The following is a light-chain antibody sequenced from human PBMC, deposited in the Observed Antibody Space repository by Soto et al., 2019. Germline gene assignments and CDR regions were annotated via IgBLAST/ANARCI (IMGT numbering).Light chain of an antibody. CDR1: QSISDW. CDR2: DAS. Sequence: DIQMTQSPSTLSASVGDRDTITCRASQSISDWLAWYQQKPGKAPKLLIYDASNLESGVPSRFSGSGSGTEFTLTISSLQPDDFATYYCQQYDSYSWTFGQGTKLDIK. CDR3: QQYDSYSWT. V-gene: IGKV1-5*01. J-gene: IGKJ1*01.